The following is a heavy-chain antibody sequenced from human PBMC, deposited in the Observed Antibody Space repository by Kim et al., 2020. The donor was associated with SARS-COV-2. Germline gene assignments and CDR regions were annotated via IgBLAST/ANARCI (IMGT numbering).Heavy chain of an antibody. V-gene: IGHV5-51*01. J-gene: IGHJ6*02. CDR3: ARGQYSYYGMDV. D-gene: IGHD5-18*01. Sequence: RYSPSFQGQVPISADKSISTAYLQWSSLKASDTAMYYCARGQYSYYGMDVWGQGTTVTVSS.